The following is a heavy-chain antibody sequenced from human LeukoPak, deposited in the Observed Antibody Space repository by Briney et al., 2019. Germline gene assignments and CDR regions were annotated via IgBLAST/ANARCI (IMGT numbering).Heavy chain of an antibody. D-gene: IGHD2-2*01. CDR2: IYTSWST. J-gene: IGHJ6*03. Sequence: SQTLSLTCTVSGGSISSGSYYWSWIRQPAGKGLEWIGRIYTSWSTNYNPSLKSRVSISMDTSKNQFSLKLSSVTAADTAVYYCARGVGSSSRVRYSYMDVWGKGTTVTVSS. CDR3: ARGVGSSSRVRYSYMDV. V-gene: IGHV4-61*02. CDR1: GGSISSGSYY.